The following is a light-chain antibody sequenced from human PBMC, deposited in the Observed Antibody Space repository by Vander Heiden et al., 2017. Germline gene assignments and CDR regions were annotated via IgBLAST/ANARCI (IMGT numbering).Light chain of an antibody. Sequence: QSALTQPRSVSGSPGQSVTISCAGTSGELGGHKYVSWYQQHPGKAPKLMIYDIKLRPSWVPDRFSGSKSGNTASLTISGLQAEDDADYYCCSYPASSVLFGGGTKLTVL. CDR1: SGELGGHKY. CDR3: CSYPASSVL. CDR2: DIK. J-gene: IGLJ2*01. V-gene: IGLV2-11*01.